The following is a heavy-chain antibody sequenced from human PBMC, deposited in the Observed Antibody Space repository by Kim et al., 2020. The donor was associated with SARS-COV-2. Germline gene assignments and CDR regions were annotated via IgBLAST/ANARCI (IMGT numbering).Heavy chain of an antibody. Sequence: LSLTCTVSGGSISSGGYYWSWIRQHPGKGLEWIGYIYYSGSTYYNPSLKSRVTISVDTSKNQFSLKLSSVTAADTAVYYCARVSGITIFGVVITGPFDYWGQGTLVTASS. D-gene: IGHD3-3*01. CDR1: GGSISSGGYY. CDR3: ARVSGITIFGVVITGPFDY. CDR2: IYYSGST. V-gene: IGHV4-31*03. J-gene: IGHJ4*02.